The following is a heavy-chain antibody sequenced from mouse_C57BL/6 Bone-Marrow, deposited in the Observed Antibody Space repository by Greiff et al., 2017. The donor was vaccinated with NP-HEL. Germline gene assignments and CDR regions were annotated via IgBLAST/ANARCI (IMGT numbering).Heavy chain of an antibody. V-gene: IGHV1-76*01. D-gene: IGHD1-1*01. CDR3: ARGYIGSSYVAWFAY. J-gene: IGHJ3*01. CDR1: GYTFTDYY. CDR2: IYPGSGNT. Sequence: QVQLQQSGAELVRPGASVKLSCKASGYTFTDYYINWVKQRPGQGLEWIAWIYPGSGNTYYNEKFKGKATLTAEKSSSTAYMQLSSLTSEDSAVYFCARGYIGSSYVAWFAYWGQGTLVTVSA.